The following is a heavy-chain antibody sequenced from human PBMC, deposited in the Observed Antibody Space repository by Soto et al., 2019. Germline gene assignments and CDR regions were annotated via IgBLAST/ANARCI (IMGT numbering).Heavy chain of an antibody. V-gene: IGHV4-34*01. Sequence: LXLTCAVYGGSLSSYYWSWIRQPPGKGLEWIGEINPSGTTNYNPSLKSRVTISVDTSKNQFSLKLSSVTAADTAVYHCALAPAAHILHWGQGTLVTVS. D-gene: IGHD2-2*01. J-gene: IGHJ1*01. CDR3: ALAPAAHILH. CDR2: INPSGTT. CDR1: GGSLSSYY.